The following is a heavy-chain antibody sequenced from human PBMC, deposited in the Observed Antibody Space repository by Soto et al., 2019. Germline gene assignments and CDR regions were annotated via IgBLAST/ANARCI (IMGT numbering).Heavy chain of an antibody. V-gene: IGHV1-3*01. J-gene: IGHJ6*02. CDR1: GYTFTSYA. CDR2: INAGNGNT. D-gene: IGHD5-12*01. CDR3: ARDGAEYSGYEEYYYYYGMDV. Sequence: ASVKVSCKASGYTFTSYAMHWVRQAPGQRLEWMGWINAGNGNTKYSQKFQGRVTITRDTSASTAYMELSSLRSEDTAVYYCARDGAEYSGYEEYYYYYGMDVWGQGTTVTVSS.